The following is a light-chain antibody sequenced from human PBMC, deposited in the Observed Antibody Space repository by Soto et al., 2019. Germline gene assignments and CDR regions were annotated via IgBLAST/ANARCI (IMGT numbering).Light chain of an antibody. CDR1: QSVSSSH. V-gene: IGKV3-20*01. Sequence: EIVLTQSPGTLSVSPGERATLSCRASQSVSSSHLAWYQQKPGQAPRLLIYGASSRATGIPDRFSGSGSGTDFTLTISRLEPEDFATFYCQQSYKIPFTFGQGTKLEI. CDR2: GAS. CDR3: QQSYKIPFT. J-gene: IGKJ2*01.